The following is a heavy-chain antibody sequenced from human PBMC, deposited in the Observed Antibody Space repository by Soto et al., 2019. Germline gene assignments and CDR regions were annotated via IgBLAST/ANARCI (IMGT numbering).Heavy chain of an antibody. CDR2: IRDGGEST. Sequence: EVPLLESGGGLVQPGESLRLSCAFSGFIFGNYMMTWVRQAPGKGLEWVSTIRDGGESTYYADSVKGRFTISRDNXXXXXXXXXXXXXXXXXXXXXXXXXXXXXXXXXXXXXXXXXGQGTMVTVSS. CDR3: XXXXXXXXXXXXXXXXXX. J-gene: IGHJ3*02. V-gene: IGHV3-23*01. CDR1: GFIFGNYM.